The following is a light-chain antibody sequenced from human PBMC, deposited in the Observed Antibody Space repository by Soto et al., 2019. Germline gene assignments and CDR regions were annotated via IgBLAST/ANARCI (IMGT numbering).Light chain of an antibody. CDR2: VAS. CDR1: QSVNNNY. J-gene: IGKJ3*01. V-gene: IGKV3-20*01. Sequence: EIVLTQSPGTLSLSPGERETLSCRASQSVNNNYLAWYQQKPGQAPRLLIYVASSSATGIPDRFSGSGSGTDFTLTISRLEPEDFAVYYCQQYGSSPLTFGPGTKVDIK. CDR3: QQYGSSPLT.